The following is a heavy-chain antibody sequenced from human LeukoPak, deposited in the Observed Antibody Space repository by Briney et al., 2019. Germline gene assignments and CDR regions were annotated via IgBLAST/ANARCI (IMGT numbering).Heavy chain of an antibody. V-gene: IGHV3-7*03. CDR2: IKQDGSEK. CDR3: ARGYCSSTSCLNWYFDL. J-gene: IGHJ2*01. Sequence: TGGSLRLSCAASGFTFSSYWMSWVRQAPGKGLEWVANIKQDGSEKYYVDSVKGRFTISRDNAKNSLYLQMNSLRAEDTAVYYCARGYCSSTSCLNWYFDLWGRGTLVTVSS. CDR1: GFTFSSYW. D-gene: IGHD2-2*01.